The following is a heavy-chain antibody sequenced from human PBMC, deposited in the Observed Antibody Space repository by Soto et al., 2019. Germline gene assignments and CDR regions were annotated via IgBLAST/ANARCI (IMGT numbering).Heavy chain of an antibody. CDR2: ISSSGGTI. CDR3: ERGFEY. V-gene: IGHV3-48*03. Sequence: VGSLRLSCASSVFTFSSYEMNWVRQSPGKWLEWVSYISSSGGTIYYADSVKGRFTISRDNAKNSLYLQMNSLRAEDTAVYYCERGFEYWGEGTLVNVSS. J-gene: IGHJ4*02. CDR1: VFTFSSYE.